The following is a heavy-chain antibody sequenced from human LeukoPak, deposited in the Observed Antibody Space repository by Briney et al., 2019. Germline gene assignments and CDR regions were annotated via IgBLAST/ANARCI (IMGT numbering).Heavy chain of an antibody. V-gene: IGHV3-23*01. CDR1: GFIFSSYS. Sequence: GGSLRLSCAASGFIFSSYSMSWVRQAPGKGLEWVSVITGSGGNTYYADSVEGRFTISRDNSKNTLYLQMNSLRAEDTAVYYCATYRGDLKALDSWGQGTLVTVSS. CDR2: ITGSGGNT. CDR3: ATYRGDLKALDS. J-gene: IGHJ4*02. D-gene: IGHD4-17*01.